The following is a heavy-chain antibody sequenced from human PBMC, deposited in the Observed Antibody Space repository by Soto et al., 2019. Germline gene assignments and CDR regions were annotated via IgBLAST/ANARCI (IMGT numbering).Heavy chain of an antibody. CDR3: AKDWGYTVTTFYY. V-gene: IGHV3-66*01. CDR1: GFTVSSNY. CDR2: IYSGGST. Sequence: GGSLRLSCAASGFTVSSNYMSWVRQAPGKGLEWVSVIYSGGSTYYADSVKGRFTISRDNSKNTLYLQMNSLRAEDTAVYYCAKDWGYTVTTFYYWGQGTLVTVSS. J-gene: IGHJ4*02. D-gene: IGHD4-17*01.